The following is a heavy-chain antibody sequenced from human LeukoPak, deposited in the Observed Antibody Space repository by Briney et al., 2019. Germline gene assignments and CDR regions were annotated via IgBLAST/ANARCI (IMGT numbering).Heavy chain of an antibody. D-gene: IGHD1/OR15-1a*01. Sequence: AGGARRLSCGAPGFTLSGSGMHRVRRAPGKGVEGGAVIWPDGSQKYSGDSVKGRFSISGDNSKNTLYLQMNSLRAEDTGVYYCATEGGQLEQLNHWGQGTLVTVSS. V-gene: IGHV3-33*01. CDR3: ATEGGQLEQLNH. CDR1: GFTLSGSG. J-gene: IGHJ4*02. CDR2: IWPDGSQK.